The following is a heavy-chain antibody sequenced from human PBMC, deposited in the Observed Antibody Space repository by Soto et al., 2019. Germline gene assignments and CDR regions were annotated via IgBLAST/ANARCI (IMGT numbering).Heavy chain of an antibody. V-gene: IGHV3-23*01. CDR2: ISGSGGST. D-gene: IGHD3-22*01. CDR1: GFTFSSYA. CDR3: AKDLISPPMIVMVTHYPWAYDAFDI. Sequence: GGSLRLSCAASGFTFSSYAMSWVRQAPGKGLEWVSAISGSGGSTYYADSVKGRFTISRDNSKNTLYLQMNSLRAEDTAVYYCAKDLISPPMIVMVTHYPWAYDAFDIWGQGTMVTVSS. J-gene: IGHJ3*02.